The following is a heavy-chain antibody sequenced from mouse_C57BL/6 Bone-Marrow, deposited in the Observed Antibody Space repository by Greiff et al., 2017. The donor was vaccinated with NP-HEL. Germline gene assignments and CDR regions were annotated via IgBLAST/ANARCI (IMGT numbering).Heavy chain of an antibody. J-gene: IGHJ4*01. CDR2: INPNNGGT. CDR1: GYTFTDYY. CDR3: ARDSAGYESYAMDY. D-gene: IGHD3-2*02. Sequence: QLQQSGPELVKPGASVKISCKASGYTFTDYYMNWVKQSHGKSLEWIGDINPNNGGTSYNQKFTGKATLTVDKSSSTAYMELRSLTSEDSAVYYCARDSAGYESYAMDYWGQGTSVTVSS. V-gene: IGHV1-26*01.